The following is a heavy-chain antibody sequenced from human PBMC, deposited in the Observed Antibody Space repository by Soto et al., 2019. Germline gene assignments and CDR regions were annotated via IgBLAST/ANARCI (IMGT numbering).Heavy chain of an antibody. V-gene: IGHV1-69*01. CDR1: GGTLSDYA. CDR2: IMPTVDSA. J-gene: IGHJ6*01. Sequence: QVQLVQSGAEVKTPGSSVKVSCKASGGTLSDYAISWVRQAPGQGLEWMGGIMPTVDSANYAQNFQGRLTISADESTSTANLELSSQRSDDTAGYYCAVAAVREIMAQESSGMAVW. CDR3: AVAAVREIMAQESSGMAV. D-gene: IGHD3-10*01.